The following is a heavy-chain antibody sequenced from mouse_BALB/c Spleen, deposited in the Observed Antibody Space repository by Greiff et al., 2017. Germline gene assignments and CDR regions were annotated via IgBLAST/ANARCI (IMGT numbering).Heavy chain of an antibody. J-gene: IGHJ2*01. Sequence: EVKLVESGGGLVKPGGSLKLSCAASGFTFSSYAMSWVRQSPEKRLEWVAEISSGGSYTYYPDTVTGRFTISRDNAKNTLYLEMSSLRSEDTAMYYCARVYPYSFDYWGQGTTLTVSS. CDR3: ARVYPYSFDY. CDR1: GFTFSSYA. D-gene: IGHD2-1*01. CDR2: ISSGGSYT. V-gene: IGHV5-9-4*01.